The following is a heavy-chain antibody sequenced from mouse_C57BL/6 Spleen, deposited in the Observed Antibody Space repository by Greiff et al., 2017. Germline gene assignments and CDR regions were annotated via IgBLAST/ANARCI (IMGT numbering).Heavy chain of an antibody. Sequence: QVPVKQPGTELVKPGASVKLSCKASGYTFTSYWMPWVKQRPGQGLEWIGNINPSNGGTTYNEKFKSKATLTVDKSSSTAYMQLSSLTSEDSAVYYGAREADGYYGFAYWGQGTLVTGSA. CDR1: GYTFTSYW. CDR3: AREADGYYGFAY. J-gene: IGHJ3*01. CDR2: INPSNGGT. D-gene: IGHD2-3*01. V-gene: IGHV1-53*01.